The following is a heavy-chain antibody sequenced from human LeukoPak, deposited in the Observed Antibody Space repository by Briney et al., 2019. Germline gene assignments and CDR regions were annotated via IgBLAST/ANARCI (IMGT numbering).Heavy chain of an antibody. V-gene: IGHV3-21*01. CDR3: ARDKSVTSTYSYGMDV. J-gene: IGHJ6*02. D-gene: IGHD4-11*01. CDR2: ISTSSSYI. Sequence: GGSLRLSCAASGFTFSSYSMNWVRQAPGKGLEWVSSISTSSSYIYYADSVKGRFSISRDNAKNSLYLQMNSLRAEDTAVYYCARDKSVTSTYSYGMDVWGQGTKVTVSS. CDR1: GFTFSSYS.